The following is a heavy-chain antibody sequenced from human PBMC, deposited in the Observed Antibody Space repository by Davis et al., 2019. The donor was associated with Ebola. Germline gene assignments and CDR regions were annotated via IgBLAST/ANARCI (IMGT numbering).Heavy chain of an antibody. CDR1: GFIFSSYE. V-gene: IGHV3-15*01. Sequence: PGGSLRLSCAASGFIFSSYEMTWVRQAPGKGLEWVGRIKKRHEGYATDIAAPVRGRFTISRDDSKNTMYLQMNNLKSDDTAIYYCTSRIITTKDYWGRGTLVTVSS. J-gene: IGHJ4*02. CDR3: TSRIITTKDY. CDR2: IKKRHEGYAT. D-gene: IGHD3-10*01.